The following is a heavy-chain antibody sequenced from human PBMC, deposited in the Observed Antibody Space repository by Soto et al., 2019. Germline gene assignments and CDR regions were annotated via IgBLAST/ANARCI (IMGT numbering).Heavy chain of an antibody. CDR3: ASNFGVDSAGPGYEYDYSMGV. D-gene: IGHD3-3*01. CDR1: GGTFSDYA. V-gene: IGHV1-69*06. Sequence: QVQLLQSGAEVKKPGSSVKVSCKASGGTFSDYAINWVRQAPGQGLECVGGVIPFHGTTKYAQQFWGRVTIPADKSTSTTYMELGGLTSDDTAVFYCASNFGVDSAGPGYEYDYSMGVWGQGTTVTVSS. CDR2: VIPFHGTT. J-gene: IGHJ6*02.